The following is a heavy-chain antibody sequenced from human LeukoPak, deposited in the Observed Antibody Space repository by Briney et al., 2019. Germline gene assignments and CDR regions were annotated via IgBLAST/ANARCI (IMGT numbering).Heavy chain of an antibody. V-gene: IGHV1-69*13. Sequence: GASVKVSCKASGGTFSSYAISWVRQAPGQGLEWMGGIIPIFGTANYAQKFQGRVTITADESTSTAYLELSSLTSEDTAVYYCAKRIDYGDDSATVDYWGQGTLVTVSS. CDR1: GGTFSSYA. D-gene: IGHD4-17*01. CDR3: AKRIDYGDDSATVDY. J-gene: IGHJ4*02. CDR2: IIPIFGTA.